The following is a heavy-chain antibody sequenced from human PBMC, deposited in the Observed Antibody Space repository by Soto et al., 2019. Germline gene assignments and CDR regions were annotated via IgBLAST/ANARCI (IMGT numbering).Heavy chain of an antibody. CDR2: ISYDGSNK. Sequence: PGGSLRLSCAASGFTFSSYGMHWVRQAPGKGLEGVAVISYDGSNKYYADSVKGRFTISRDNSKNTLYLQMNSLRAEDTAVYYCAEDLFSTLPLELPGFWGQGTLVTVSS. J-gene: IGHJ4*02. V-gene: IGHV3-30*18. CDR3: AEDLFSTLPLELPGF. CDR1: GFTFSSYG. D-gene: IGHD1-7*01.